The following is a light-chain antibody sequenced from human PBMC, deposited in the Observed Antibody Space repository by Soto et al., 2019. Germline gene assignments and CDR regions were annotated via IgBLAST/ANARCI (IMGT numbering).Light chain of an antibody. CDR3: AAWDDTLSVWV. J-gene: IGLJ3*02. V-gene: IGLV1-44*01. CDR2: STN. Sequence: QSVLTQPPSTSGTPGQRVTISCSGSRSNIGRSTVNWYQQLPGTAPKVLVYSTNQRPSGVPDRFSGSKSGTSASLAISGLQSEDEADYYYAAWDDTLSVWVFGGGTKVTVL. CDR1: RSNIGRST.